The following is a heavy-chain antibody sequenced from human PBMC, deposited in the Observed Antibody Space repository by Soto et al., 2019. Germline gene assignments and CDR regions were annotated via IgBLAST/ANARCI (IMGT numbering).Heavy chain of an antibody. V-gene: IGHV1-58*01. Sequence: SVKVSCKASGFTFTSSAVQWVRQARGQRLEWIGWIVVGSGNTNYAQKFQERVTITRDMSTSTAYMELSSLRSEDTAVYYCAADPGDSSGYYYFDYWGQGTLVTVSS. D-gene: IGHD3-22*01. CDR1: GFTFTSSA. CDR2: IVVGSGNT. CDR3: AADPGDSSGYYYFDY. J-gene: IGHJ4*02.